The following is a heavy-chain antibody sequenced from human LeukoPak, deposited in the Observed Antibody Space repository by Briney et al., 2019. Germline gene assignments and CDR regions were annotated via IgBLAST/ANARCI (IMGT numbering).Heavy chain of an antibody. CDR2: ISGDGGST. V-gene: IGHV3-43*02. Sequence: GGSLRLSCAASGFTFDDYAMHWVRQAPGKGLEWVSLISGDGGSTYYADSVKGRFTISRDNNKNSLYLQMNSLRTEDTALYYCAKDDYYDSSDQPLDYWGQGTLVTVSS. D-gene: IGHD3-22*01. CDR1: GFTFDDYA. J-gene: IGHJ4*02. CDR3: AKDDYYDSSDQPLDY.